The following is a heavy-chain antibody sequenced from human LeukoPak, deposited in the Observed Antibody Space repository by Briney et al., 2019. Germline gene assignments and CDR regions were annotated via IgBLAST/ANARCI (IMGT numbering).Heavy chain of an antibody. CDR2: ITWNGGIT. CDR1: GFLFDNYG. D-gene: IGHD6-19*01. J-gene: IGHJ4*02. Sequence: GGSLRLSCAASGFLFDNYGMAWVRHAPGKGLEWVSGITWNGGITPYADSVKGRFTISRDNAKNSLYLQMNSLRPEDTALYYCARDGPVAGVELDQWGQGTLVTVSS. V-gene: IGHV3-20*04. CDR3: ARDGPVAGVELDQ.